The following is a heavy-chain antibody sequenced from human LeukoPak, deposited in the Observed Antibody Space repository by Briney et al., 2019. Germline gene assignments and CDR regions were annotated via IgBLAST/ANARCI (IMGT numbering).Heavy chain of an antibody. D-gene: IGHD4-17*01. V-gene: IGHV3-30-3*01. CDR1: GFTFSSYA. CDR2: MSYDGSNK. CDR3: ARAGDGDQVDAFDI. J-gene: IGHJ3*02. Sequence: GGSLRLSCAASGFTFSSYAMHWVRQAPGKGLEWVAVMSYDGSNKYYADSVKGRFTISRDNSKNTLYLQMNSLRAEDTAVYYCARAGDGDQVDAFDIWGQGTMVTVSS.